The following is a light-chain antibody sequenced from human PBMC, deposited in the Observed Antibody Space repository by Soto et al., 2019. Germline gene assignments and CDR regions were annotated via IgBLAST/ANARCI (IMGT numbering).Light chain of an antibody. Sequence: QSVLTQPASVSGSPGQSITISCTGTSSDVGGYNYVSWYQQYPGKAPKVMIYDVNNRPSGVSNRFSGSKSGNTASLTISGPQAEDEADYYCSSYTSSSTYVFGSGTKVTVL. CDR1: SSDVGGYNY. CDR3: SSYTSSSTYV. V-gene: IGLV2-14*01. J-gene: IGLJ1*01. CDR2: DVN.